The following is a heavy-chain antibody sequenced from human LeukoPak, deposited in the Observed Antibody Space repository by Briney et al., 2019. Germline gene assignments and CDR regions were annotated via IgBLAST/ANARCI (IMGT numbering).Heavy chain of an antibody. Sequence: GGSLGLSCVGSGFTFSNYWMSWVRQAPGKGLEWVANMKQDGSQQHYVDSVKGRFTISRDNAKNSLYLQMNSLRAEDTAVYYCVGDGSGVAAVWEWEMIHWGQGTLVTVSS. CDR3: VGDGSGVAAVWEWEMIH. CDR1: GFTFSNYW. J-gene: IGHJ4*02. V-gene: IGHV3-7*03. CDR2: MKQDGSQQ. D-gene: IGHD6-13*01.